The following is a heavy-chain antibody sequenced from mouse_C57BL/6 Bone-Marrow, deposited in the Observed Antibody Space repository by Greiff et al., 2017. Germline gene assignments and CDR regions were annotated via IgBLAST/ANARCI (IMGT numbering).Heavy chain of an antibody. CDR3: ARLPITTLVGFDD. D-gene: IGHD1-1*01. CDR2: ISSGGSYS. CDR1: GFTFSSYG. Sequence: EVHLVESGGDLVKPGGSLKLSCAASGFTFSSYGMSWVRQTPDTRLEWVATISSGGSYSYYSDSVKGRFTISRDNAKNTRYLQMSSLKSEDTAMYCCARLPITTLVGFDDWGQGTTLTVSS. J-gene: IGHJ2*01. V-gene: IGHV5-6*01.